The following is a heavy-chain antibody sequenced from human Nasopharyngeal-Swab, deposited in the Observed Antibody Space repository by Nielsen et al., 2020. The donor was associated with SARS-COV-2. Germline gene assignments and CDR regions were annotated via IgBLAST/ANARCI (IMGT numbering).Heavy chain of an antibody. V-gene: IGHV5-51*01. CDR1: GYSFTSYW. Sequence: GESLKISCKGSGYSFTSYWIGRGRQRPGKGLEWMGIIYPGDSDTRYSPSFQGQVTISADKSISTAYLQWSSLKASDTAMYYCARSMPSRYYYYGMDVWGQGTTVTVSS. J-gene: IGHJ6*02. D-gene: IGHD2-2*01. CDR2: IYPGDSDT. CDR3: ARSMPSRYYYYGMDV.